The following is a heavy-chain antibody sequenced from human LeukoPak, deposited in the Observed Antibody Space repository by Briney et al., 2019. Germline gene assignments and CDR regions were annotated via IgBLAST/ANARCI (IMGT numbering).Heavy chain of an antibody. Sequence: ASVKVSCKASGYTFTGYYLHWVRQAPGQGLEWMGWINPQSGGTNSAPKFQGRVTMTRDTSISTAYMELSRLRSDDTAVYYCARGESAWSSSVNGFDYWGQGTPVTVSS. D-gene: IGHD3-3*01. V-gene: IGHV1-2*02. CDR2: INPQSGGT. CDR3: ARGESAWSSSVNGFDY. CDR1: GYTFTGYY. J-gene: IGHJ4*02.